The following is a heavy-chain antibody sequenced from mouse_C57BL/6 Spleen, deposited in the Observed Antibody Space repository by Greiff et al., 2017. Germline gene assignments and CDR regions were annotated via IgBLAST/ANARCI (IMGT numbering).Heavy chain of an antibody. V-gene: IGHV1-82*01. CDR2: IYPGAGDT. D-gene: IGHD2-4*01. CDR3: ARDYDVDYAMDY. Sequence: VQLQQSGPELVKPGASVKISCKASGYAFSSSWMNWVKQRPGKGLEWIGRIYPGAGDTNYNGKFKGKATLTADKSSSTASMELRSLPSDDSAVYFCARDYDVDYAMDYWGQGTSVTVSS. J-gene: IGHJ4*01. CDR1: GYAFSSSW.